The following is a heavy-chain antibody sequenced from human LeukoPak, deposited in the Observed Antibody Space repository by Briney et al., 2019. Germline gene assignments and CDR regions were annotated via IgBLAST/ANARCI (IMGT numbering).Heavy chain of an antibody. J-gene: IGHJ4*02. CDR3: ARDSAGTNYYGSGDY. CDR1: GYTFTSYY. CDR2: INPSGGST. Sequence: ASVKVSFKASGYTFTSYYMHWVRQAPGQGLEWMGIINPSGGSTSYAQKLQGRVTMTRDTSTSTVYMELSSLRSEDTAVYYCARDSAGTNYYGSGDYWGQGTLVTVSS. D-gene: IGHD3-10*01. V-gene: IGHV1-46*04.